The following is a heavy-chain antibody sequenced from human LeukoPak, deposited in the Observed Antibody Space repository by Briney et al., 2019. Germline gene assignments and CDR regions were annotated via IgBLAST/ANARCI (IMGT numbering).Heavy chain of an antibody. CDR3: ARDRTYCSGGSCYPYYYYGMDV. CDR1: GGTFSSYA. CDR2: IIPIFGIA. V-gene: IGHV1-69*04. D-gene: IGHD2-15*01. J-gene: IGHJ6*02. Sequence: ASVKVSCKASGGTFSSYAISWVRQAPGQGLEWMGRIIPIFGIANYAQKFQGRVTITADKSTSTAYMALSSLSSEDTAVYSCARDRTYCSGGSCYPYYYYGMDVWGQGTTVTVSS.